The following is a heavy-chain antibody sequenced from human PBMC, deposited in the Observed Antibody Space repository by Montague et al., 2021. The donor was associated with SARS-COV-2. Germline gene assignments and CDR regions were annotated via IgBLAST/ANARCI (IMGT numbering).Heavy chain of an antibody. V-gene: IGHV3-7*01. CDR1: GFPFSSYW. J-gene: IGHJ4*02. Sequence: SLRLSCAASGFPFSSYWMSWVRQAPGKGLEWVANIKQDGSEKYYVDSVKGRFTISRDNAKNSLYLQMNSLRAEDTAVYYCARLGGSSWHFDYWGQGTLVTVSA. D-gene: IGHD6-13*01. CDR3: ARLGGSSWHFDY. CDR2: IKQDGSEK.